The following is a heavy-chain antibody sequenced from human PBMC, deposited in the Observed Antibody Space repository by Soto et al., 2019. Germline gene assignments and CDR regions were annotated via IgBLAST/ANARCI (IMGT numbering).Heavy chain of an antibody. D-gene: IGHD6-13*01. CDR1: GISFINHY. CDR3: ARDNSRTFPAAPGDKKSDSSTTWFYP. V-gene: IGHV1-46*03. Sequence: ASVKVSCKASGISFINHYVHWVRQAPGQGPEWMGVINPAGSVTVYALKLQDRVTVTRDTSTSTVYMELNSLTSEDTAIYYCARDNSRTFPAAPGDKKSDSSTTWFYPRCQGALVTVSS. J-gene: IGHJ5*02. CDR2: INPAGSVT.